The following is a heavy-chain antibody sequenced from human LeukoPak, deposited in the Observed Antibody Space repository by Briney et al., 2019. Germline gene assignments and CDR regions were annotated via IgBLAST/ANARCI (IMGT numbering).Heavy chain of an antibody. D-gene: IGHD2-8*01. V-gene: IGHV4-30-4*01. Sequence: KSSETLSLTCTVSGGSISSGDYYWSWIRHPPGKGLEWIGYIYYSGSTYYNPSLKSRVTISVDTSKNQFSLKLSSVTAADTAVYYCARDLRGLSLPYFDYWGQGTLVTVSS. CDR1: GGSISSGDYY. CDR2: IYYSGST. CDR3: ARDLRGLSLPYFDY. J-gene: IGHJ4*02.